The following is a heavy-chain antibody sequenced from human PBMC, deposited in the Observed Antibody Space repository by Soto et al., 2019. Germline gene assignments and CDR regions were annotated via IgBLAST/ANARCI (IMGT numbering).Heavy chain of an antibody. D-gene: IGHD3-16*02. V-gene: IGHV1-18*01. CDR3: ARDEPTYYDYVWGSYREGDAFDN. J-gene: IGHJ3*02. CDR2: VSAYNGNT. Sequence: ASVKVSCKASGYTFTGYGISWVRQAPGQGLEWMGWVSAYNGNTNYAQKLQGRVTMTTDTSTSTAYMELRSLRSDDTAVYYCARDEPTYYDYVWGSYREGDAFDNWGQGTMVTVSS. CDR1: GYTFTGYG.